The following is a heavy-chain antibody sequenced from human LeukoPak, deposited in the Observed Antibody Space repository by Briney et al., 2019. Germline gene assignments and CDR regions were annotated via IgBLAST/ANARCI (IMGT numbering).Heavy chain of an antibody. CDR1: GFTFSNYG. J-gene: IGHJ4*02. D-gene: IGHD4-23*01. CDR2: IWNDGSKT. V-gene: IGHV3-33*06. Sequence: GSLRLSCAASGFTFSNYGIHWVRQAPGKGLEWVAVIWNDGSKTNYVDSVKGRFTISRDNSKNTLYLQLNSPRAEDTAVYYCAKTHGGNPFDYWGQGTLVTVSS. CDR3: AKTHGGNPFDY.